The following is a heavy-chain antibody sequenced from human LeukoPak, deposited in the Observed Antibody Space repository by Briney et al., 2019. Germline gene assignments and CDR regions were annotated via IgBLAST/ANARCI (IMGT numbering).Heavy chain of an antibody. CDR1: GGTFSGYA. CDR2: IIPIFGTA. J-gene: IGHJ3*02. Sequence: SVKVSCKASGGTFSGYAISWVRQAPGQGLEWMGGIIPIFGTANYAQKFQGRVTITTDESTSTAYMELSSLRSEDTAVYYCAGDGYNHHDAFDIWGQGTMVTVSS. D-gene: IGHD5-24*01. V-gene: IGHV1-69*05. CDR3: AGDGYNHHDAFDI.